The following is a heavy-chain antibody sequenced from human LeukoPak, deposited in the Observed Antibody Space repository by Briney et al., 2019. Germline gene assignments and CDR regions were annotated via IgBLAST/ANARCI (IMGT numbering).Heavy chain of an antibody. Sequence: GGSLRLSCAASGFTFSSYPMHWVRQAPGKGLEWVAVISYDGSNKYYADSVKGRFTISRDNSKNTLYLQMNSLRAEDTAVYYCAKDDFWSGYCGEYYFDYWGQGTLVTVSS. V-gene: IGHV3-30-3*01. D-gene: IGHD3-3*01. J-gene: IGHJ4*02. CDR1: GFTFSSYP. CDR2: ISYDGSNK. CDR3: AKDDFWSGYCGEYYFDY.